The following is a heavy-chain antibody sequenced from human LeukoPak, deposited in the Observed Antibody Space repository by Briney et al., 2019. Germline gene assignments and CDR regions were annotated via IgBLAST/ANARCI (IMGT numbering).Heavy chain of an antibody. D-gene: IGHD4/OR15-4a*01. CDR1: GFTVSSNY. CDR3: ASTRGPNYGALGD. Sequence: GGSLRLSCPASGFTVSSNYMSWVRQAPGKGLEWVSVIYSGGSTFYADSVKGRFSISRDNSKNTLYPQMNSLRAEDTAVYYCASTRGPNYGALGDWGQGTLVTVSS. CDR2: IYSGGST. V-gene: IGHV3-53*01. J-gene: IGHJ4*02.